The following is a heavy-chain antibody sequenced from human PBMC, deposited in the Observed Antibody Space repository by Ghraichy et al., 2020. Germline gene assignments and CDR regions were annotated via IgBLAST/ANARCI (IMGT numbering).Heavy chain of an antibody. CDR2: IRGDGGT. Sequence: GGSLRLSCAASGFTFDKYTMHWVRQVPGKGLEWVSLIRGDGGTFYADSVRGRFTVSRDNRKNSIYLQVNSLTTEDTAFYYCAKDQGGYKGVDYWGQGTLVPVSS. V-gene: IGHV3-43*01. D-gene: IGHD3-10*01. CDR3: AKDQGGYKGVDY. CDR1: GFTFDKYT. J-gene: IGHJ4*02.